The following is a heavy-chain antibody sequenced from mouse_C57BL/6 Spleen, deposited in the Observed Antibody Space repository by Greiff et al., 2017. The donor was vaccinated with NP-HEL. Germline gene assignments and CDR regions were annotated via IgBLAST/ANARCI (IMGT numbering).Heavy chain of an antibody. CDR1: GFSLTSYG. Sequence: VKLMESGPGLVQPSQSLSITCTVSGFSLTSYGVHWVRQSPGKGLEWLGVIWSGGSTDYNAAFISRLSISKDNSKSQVFFKMNSLQADDTAIYYCARNGPYGYDGYYFDYWGQGTTLTVSS. J-gene: IGHJ2*01. D-gene: IGHD2-2*01. CDR3: ARNGPYGYDGYYFDY. V-gene: IGHV2-2*01. CDR2: IWSGGST.